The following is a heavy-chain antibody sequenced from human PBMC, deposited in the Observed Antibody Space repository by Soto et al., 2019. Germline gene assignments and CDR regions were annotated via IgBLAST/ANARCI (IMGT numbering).Heavy chain of an antibody. J-gene: IGHJ4*02. CDR1: GGSFSGYY. D-gene: IGHD3-10*01. CDR2: INHSGST. V-gene: IGHV4-34*01. Sequence: QVQLQQWGAGLLKPSETLSLTCAVYGGSFSGYYWSWIRQPPGKGLEWIGEINHSGSTNYNPALKSRVTISVDSSKNQFSLKLSSVTAADTAVYYCARGSRHGESFDYWGQGGTVTVSS. CDR3: ARGSRHGESFDY.